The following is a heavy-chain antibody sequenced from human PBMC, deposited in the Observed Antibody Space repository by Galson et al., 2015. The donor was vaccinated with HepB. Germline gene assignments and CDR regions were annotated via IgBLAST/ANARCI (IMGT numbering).Heavy chain of an antibody. D-gene: IGHD3-10*01. V-gene: IGHV3-30*03. CDR3: ADGGYYGSAAPSRY. Sequence: SLRLSCAASGFTFSSYGMHWVRQAPGKGLEGVAVISYDGSNKYYADSVKGRFTISRDNSKNTLYLQMNSLRAEDTAVYYCADGGYYGSAAPSRYWGQGTLVTVSS. J-gene: IGHJ4*02. CDR2: ISYDGSNK. CDR1: GFTFSSYG.